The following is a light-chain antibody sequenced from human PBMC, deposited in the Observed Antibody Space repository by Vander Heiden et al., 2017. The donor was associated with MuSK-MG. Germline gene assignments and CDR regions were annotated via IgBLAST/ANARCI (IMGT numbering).Light chain of an antibody. Sequence: YVLTQPPSVSVAPGQTTRLTCRGDNIGGKSVHWYQQKPGQAPVLVMYYDIDRPSGIPERFSGSNSGNTATLTISRVEDGDEADYYCQVWDSSSDSVIFGGGTKLTVL. CDR3: QVWDSSSDSVI. V-gene: IGLV3-21*04. CDR2: YDI. J-gene: IGLJ2*01. CDR1: NIGGKS.